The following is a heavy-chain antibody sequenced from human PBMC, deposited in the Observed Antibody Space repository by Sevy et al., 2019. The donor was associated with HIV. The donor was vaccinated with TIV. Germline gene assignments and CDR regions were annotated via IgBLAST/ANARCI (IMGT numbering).Heavy chain of an antibody. V-gene: IGHV3-23*01. CDR2: FSGSGCST. CDR1: GFTFTSYA. D-gene: IGHD3-22*01. CDR3: VKDVAYDNTYLDY. Sequence: GGSLRLSCAVSGFTFTSYAMNWVRQAPGKGLELVSGFSGSGCSTYYAGSVKGRFSISIDNSRNTLYLQINSLRAEDTAVYYCVKDVAYDNTYLDYWGQGTLVTVSS. J-gene: IGHJ4*02.